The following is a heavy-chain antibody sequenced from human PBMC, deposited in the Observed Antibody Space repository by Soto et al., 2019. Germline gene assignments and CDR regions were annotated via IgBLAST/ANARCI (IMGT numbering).Heavy chain of an antibody. CDR2: ISYDGSNK. D-gene: IGHD3-16*02. CDR1: GFTFSSYG. Sequence: GGSLRLSCAASGFTFSSYGMHWVRQAPGKGLEWVAVISYDGSNKYYADSVKGRFTISRDNSKNTLYLQMNSLRAEDTAVYYCAKDRRKLRPVRGPGDYIWGSYRPPPGPLLDYWGQGTLVTVSS. CDR3: AKDRRKLRPVRGPGDYIWGSYRPPPGPLLDY. V-gene: IGHV3-30*18. J-gene: IGHJ4*02.